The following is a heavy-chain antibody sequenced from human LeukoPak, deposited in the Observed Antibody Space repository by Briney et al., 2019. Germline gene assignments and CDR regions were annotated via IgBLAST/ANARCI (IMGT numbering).Heavy chain of an antibody. CDR1: GFTFSTYA. J-gene: IGHJ4*02. D-gene: IGHD4-17*01. CDR2: ISSDGSNK. V-gene: IGHV3-30*04. Sequence: QPGRSLRLSCAASGFTFSTYAIHWVRQAPGKGLEWVAVISSDGSNKYYAGSVKGRLTISRDNSKSTLYLQMNSLRVDDTAVYYCARTYGDYATYFGYWGQGTLVTVSS. CDR3: ARTYGDYATYFGY.